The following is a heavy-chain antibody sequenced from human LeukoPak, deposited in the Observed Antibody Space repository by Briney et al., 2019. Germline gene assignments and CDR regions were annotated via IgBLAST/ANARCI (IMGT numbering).Heavy chain of an antibody. J-gene: IGHJ3*01. CDR2: VGIAGDT. V-gene: IGHV3-13*01. Sequence: GGSLRLSCAASGFTFNNYEMHGVPQTAGKGLEGVSAVGIAGDTFYAGSVKGRFSISRDNAESSLFLQMNSLRAGDTAVYYCAREGRMGTADAFDVWGQGTMVTVSS. CDR1: GFTFNNYE. CDR3: AREGRMGTADAFDV. D-gene: IGHD1-14*01.